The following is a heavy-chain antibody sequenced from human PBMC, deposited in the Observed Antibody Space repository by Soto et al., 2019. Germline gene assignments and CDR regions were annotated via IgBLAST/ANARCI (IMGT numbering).Heavy chain of an antibody. V-gene: IGHV4-34*01. D-gene: IGHD3-3*01. CDR2: IKHSGSP. Sequence: SETMSLTCGLSGSLPVGSLSTYFWTWIRQPPGKGLEWIGEIKHSGSPNYSPSLRGRVTISLDTSKKQFSLNLSSVTAADTAVYFCARARFSQWSQDYYGLDVWGQGTTVTVSS. J-gene: IGHJ6*02. CDR1: GSLPVGSLSTYF. CDR3: ARARFSQWSQDYYGLDV.